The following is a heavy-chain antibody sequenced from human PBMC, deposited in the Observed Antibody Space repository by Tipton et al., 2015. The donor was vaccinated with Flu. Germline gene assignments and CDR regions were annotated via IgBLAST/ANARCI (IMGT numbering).Heavy chain of an antibody. CDR1: GGSISSYY. CDR2: IYYSGST. Sequence: TLSLTCTVSGGSISSYYWSLIRQPPGKGLEWIGYIYYSGSTNYNPSLKSRVTISVDTSKNQFSLKLSAVTAADTAVYYCARRGEKSRTANSYYFDYWGQGTLVTVSS. CDR3: ARRGEKSRTANSYYFDY. D-gene: IGHD3-16*01. V-gene: IGHV4-59*01. J-gene: IGHJ4*02.